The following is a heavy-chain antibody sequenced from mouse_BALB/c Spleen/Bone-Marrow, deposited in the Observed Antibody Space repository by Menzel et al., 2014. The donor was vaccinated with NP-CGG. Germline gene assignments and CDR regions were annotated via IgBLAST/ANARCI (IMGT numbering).Heavy chain of an antibody. Sequence: EVQLVESGAELVKPGASVKLSCTASGFNIKDTYMHWVQQRPEQGLEWIGRIDPANGNTKYDPKFQGKATITADTSSNTAYLQLSSLTSEDTAVYSCARSEGEGTPAFWVQGTLVTVSA. CDR3: ARSEGEGTPAF. CDR1: GFNIKDTY. D-gene: IGHD3-3*01. CDR2: IDPANGNT. V-gene: IGHV14-3*02. J-gene: IGHJ3*01.